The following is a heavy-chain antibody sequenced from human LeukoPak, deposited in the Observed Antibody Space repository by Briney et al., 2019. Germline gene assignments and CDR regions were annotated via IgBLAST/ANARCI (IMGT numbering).Heavy chain of an antibody. D-gene: IGHD6-19*01. CDR1: GGSISSSSYY. J-gene: IGHJ2*01. V-gene: IGHV4-39*01. Sequence: SETLSLTCTLAGGSISSSSYYWGWIRQPPGKGLEWIGSIYSSGSTYNSPSVKSRVTISVDTSKNQFSLNLSSVTAADTAVYYGARHAPVAGTGDFDLWGRGTLVTVSS. CDR2: IYSSGST. CDR3: ARHAPVAGTGDFDL.